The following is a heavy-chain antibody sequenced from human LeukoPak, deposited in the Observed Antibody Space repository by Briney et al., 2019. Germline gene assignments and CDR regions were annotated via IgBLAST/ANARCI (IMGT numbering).Heavy chain of an antibody. CDR2: ISSSSSYI. CDR1: GFTFSSYS. J-gene: IGHJ6*03. Sequence: GGSLRLSCAASGFTFSSYSMNWVRQAPGKGLEWVSSISSSSSYIYYADSVKGRFTISRDNAKNSLYLQMNSLRAEDTAVYYCARSPELGDYYYYYMDVWGKGTTVTVSS. CDR3: ARSPELGDYYYYYMDV. D-gene: IGHD7-27*01. V-gene: IGHV3-21*01.